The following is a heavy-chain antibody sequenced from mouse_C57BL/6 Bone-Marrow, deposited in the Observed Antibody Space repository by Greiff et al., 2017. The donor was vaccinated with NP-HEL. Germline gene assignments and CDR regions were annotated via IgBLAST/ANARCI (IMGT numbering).Heavy chain of an antibody. D-gene: IGHD1-1*01. V-gene: IGHV1-72*01. Sequence: QVHLPPPGAELVPHGASVKLSCKASGYTFTSYLPHWVKQRPGRGLEPIGRIDPNLFGTKYNEKFTRKATLTVDKHSSTAYMHLSSRTSEDSAVYYCARYYYGSSSFDYWGQGTTLTVSS. CDR3: ARYYYGSSSFDY. CDR2: IDPNLFGT. J-gene: IGHJ2*01. CDR1: GYTFTSYL.